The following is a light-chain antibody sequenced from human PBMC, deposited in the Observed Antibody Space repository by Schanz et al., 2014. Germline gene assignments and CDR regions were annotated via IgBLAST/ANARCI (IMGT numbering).Light chain of an antibody. Sequence: QSALTQPPSASGSPGQSVTISCTGASSDVGNYDYVSWYQQHPGRAPKLMIYEVSKRPSGVPDRFSGSKSGNTASLTVSGLQAEDEADYYCASYAGSGNEVFGGGTKLTVL. CDR1: SSDVGNYDY. J-gene: IGLJ2*01. V-gene: IGLV2-8*01. CDR2: EVS. CDR3: ASYAGSGNEV.